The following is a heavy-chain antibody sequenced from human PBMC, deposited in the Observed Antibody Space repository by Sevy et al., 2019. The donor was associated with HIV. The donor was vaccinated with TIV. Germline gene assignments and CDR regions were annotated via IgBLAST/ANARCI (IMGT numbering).Heavy chain of an antibody. Sequence: GGSLRLSCAASGFTFSNHGMHWVRQAPGKGLEWVAFIRDDGSNEYYGDSVKGRFTISRDNSKDTLYLQMNSLRPEDTAVYFCAKDRKVLLVVYAIPFDVFDIWGHGTMVTVSS. V-gene: IGHV3-30*02. CDR1: GFTFSNHG. CDR3: AKDRKVLLVVYAIPFDVFDI. J-gene: IGHJ3*02. D-gene: IGHD2-8*02. CDR2: IRDDGSNE.